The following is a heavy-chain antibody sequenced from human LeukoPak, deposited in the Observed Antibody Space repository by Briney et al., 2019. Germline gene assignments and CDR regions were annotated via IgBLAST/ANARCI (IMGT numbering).Heavy chain of an antibody. Sequence: ESLRLSCAASGFTFTDYWMSWIRQPAGKGLEWIGRISTSGSTNFNASLQSRVTISVDTSKNQFSLTVSSVTAADTAVYYCARRYRDAFDIWGQGTMVTVSS. CDR2: ISTSGST. CDR3: ARRYRDAFDI. J-gene: IGHJ3*02. CDR1: GFTFTDYW. D-gene: IGHD4-11*01. V-gene: IGHV4-4*07.